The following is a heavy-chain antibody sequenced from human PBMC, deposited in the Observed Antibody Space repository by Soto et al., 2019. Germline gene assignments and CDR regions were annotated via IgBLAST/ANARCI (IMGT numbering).Heavy chain of an antibody. CDR1: GFTFSSYG. CDR3: AKDQTHAFDI. CDR2: ISDDGSNK. J-gene: IGHJ3*02. Sequence: QVQLVESGGGVVQPGRSLRLSCAASGFTFSSYGMYWVRQAPGKGLEWVAVISDDGSNKYYADSVKGRFTISRDNSKNTLYPQMNSLRAEDTAVYYCAKDQTHAFDIWGQGTMVTVSS. V-gene: IGHV3-30*18.